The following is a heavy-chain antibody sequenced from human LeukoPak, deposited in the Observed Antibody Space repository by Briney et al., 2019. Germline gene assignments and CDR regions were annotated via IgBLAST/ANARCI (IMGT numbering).Heavy chain of an antibody. Sequence: PGGSLRLSCAASGFTFSSYAMHWVRQAPGKGLEWVAVISYDGSNKYYADSVKGRFTISRDNSKYTLYLQMNSLRAEDTAVYYCQAHNWFDPWGQGTLVTVSS. J-gene: IGHJ5*02. CDR3: QAHNWFDP. CDR2: ISYDGSNK. D-gene: IGHD6-6*01. V-gene: IGHV3-30-3*01. CDR1: GFTFSSYA.